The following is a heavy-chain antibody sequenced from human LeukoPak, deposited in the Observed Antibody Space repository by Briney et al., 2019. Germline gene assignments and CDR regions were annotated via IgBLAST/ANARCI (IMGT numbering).Heavy chain of an antibody. J-gene: IGHJ1*01. CDR3: AKGVPVAHTYFQH. Sequence: PGGSLRLSCAASEFIFSTYSMHWVRQAPGKGLEWVAVIWYDGSNKYYADSVKGRFTISRDNSKNTLYLQMNSLRAEDTAVYYCAKGVPVAHTYFQHWGQGTLVTVSS. CDR2: IWYDGSNK. V-gene: IGHV3-33*06. D-gene: IGHD6-19*01. CDR1: EFIFSTYS.